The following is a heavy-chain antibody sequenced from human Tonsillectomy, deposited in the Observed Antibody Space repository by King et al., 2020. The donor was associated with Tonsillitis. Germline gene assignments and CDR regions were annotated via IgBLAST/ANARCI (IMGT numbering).Heavy chain of an antibody. CDR1: GFSFSSYS. J-gene: IGHJ3*01. D-gene: IGHD6-25*01. CDR3: AKQREFEGGRRTTFADFDV. Sequence: EVQLVESGGGLVQPGGSVRLSCGASGFSFSSYSMSWVRQAPGKGLEWVSGICASGGSTYYADSVKGRFTISRDNGENTLSMQMQSLRVEDTAVYYCAKQREFEGGRRTTFADFDVWGQGTMVIVSS. V-gene: IGHV3-23*04. CDR2: ICASGGST.